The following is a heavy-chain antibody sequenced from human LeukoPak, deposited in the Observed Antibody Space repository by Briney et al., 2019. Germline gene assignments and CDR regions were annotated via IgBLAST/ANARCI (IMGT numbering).Heavy chain of an antibody. J-gene: IGHJ4*02. D-gene: IGHD6-13*01. Sequence: SQALSLTCAISGDSVSSNSAAWTWIRQSPSRGLEWLGRTYYRSKWYNDYAVSVKSRITINPDTSKNQFSLQLNSVTPEDTAVYYCARDLPSIAAAGTMFDYWGQGTLVTVSS. CDR1: GDSVSSNSAA. CDR3: ARDLPSIAAAGTMFDY. V-gene: IGHV6-1*01. CDR2: TYYRSKWYN.